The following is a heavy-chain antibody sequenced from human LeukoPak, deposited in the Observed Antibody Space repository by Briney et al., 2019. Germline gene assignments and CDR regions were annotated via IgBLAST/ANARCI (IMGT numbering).Heavy chain of an antibody. CDR2: ISAYNGNT. J-gene: IGHJ3*02. CDR1: GYTFTGYY. CDR3: VRGGYYDSSGYISLGAFDI. Sequence: GASVKVSCKASGYTFTGYYMHWVRQAPGQGLEWMGWISAYNGNTNYAQKLQGGVTMTTDTSTSTAYMELRSLRSDDTAVYYCVRGGYYDSSGYISLGAFDIWGQGTMVTVSS. D-gene: IGHD3-22*01. V-gene: IGHV1-18*04.